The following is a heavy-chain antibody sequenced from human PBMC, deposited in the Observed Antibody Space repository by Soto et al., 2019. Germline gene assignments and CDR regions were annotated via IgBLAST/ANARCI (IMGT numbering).Heavy chain of an antibody. D-gene: IGHD3-10*01. J-gene: IGHJ5*02. Sequence: KTSETLSLTCTVSGGSISSYYWSWIRQPAGKGLEWIGRIYTSGSTNYNPSLKSRVTMSVDTSKNQFSLKLSSVTAADTAVYYCARGRVGFGELLGWFDPWGQGTLVTVSS. CDR1: GGSISSYY. CDR3: ARGRVGFGELLGWFDP. V-gene: IGHV4-4*07. CDR2: IYTSGST.